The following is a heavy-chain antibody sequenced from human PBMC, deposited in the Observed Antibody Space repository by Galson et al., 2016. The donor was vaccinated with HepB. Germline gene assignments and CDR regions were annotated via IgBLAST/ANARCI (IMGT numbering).Heavy chain of an antibody. CDR3: ARVVLGRYGPQGIFDI. Sequence: LRLSCAASGFAFDNYAMSWVRQPPGKGLEWIAEINHRGSTNYNPSLRSRVTISVDTSKNQFSLKLTSATAADTAVYFCARVVLGRYGPQGIFDIWGQGTLVTVSS. D-gene: IGHD3-16*01. CDR2: INHRGST. V-gene: IGHV4-34*01. J-gene: IGHJ3*02. CDR1: GFAFDNYA.